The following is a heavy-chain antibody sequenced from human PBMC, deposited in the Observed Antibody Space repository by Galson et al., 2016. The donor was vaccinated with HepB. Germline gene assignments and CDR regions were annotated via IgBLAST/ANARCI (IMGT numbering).Heavy chain of an antibody. CDR3: AKEGPYQPIEY. CDR2: IVGTGGTT. J-gene: IGHJ4*02. Sequence: SLRLSCAASGFTFSSYSMSWVRQAPGKGLEWVSLIVGTGGTTYYADSVKGRFTVSRDISKNTVFLQMNSLRVEDTAVYYCAKEGPYQPIEYWGQGTLVTVS. D-gene: IGHD3-16*01. V-gene: IGHV3-23*01. CDR1: GFTFSSYS.